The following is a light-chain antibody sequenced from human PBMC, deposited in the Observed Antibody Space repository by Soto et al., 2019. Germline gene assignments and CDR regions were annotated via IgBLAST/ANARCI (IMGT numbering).Light chain of an antibody. V-gene: IGKV3-20*01. CDR2: GAS. CDR3: QQYGSSPTWT. J-gene: IGKJ1*01. Sequence: ELVLTQSPGTLSFSPGARATLSCRASQSVSSSYLAWYQQKPGQAPRLLIYGASTRASGIPDRFSGSGSGTDFTLTISRLEPEDSAVYYCQQYGSSPTWTFGQGTKVDIK. CDR1: QSVSSSY.